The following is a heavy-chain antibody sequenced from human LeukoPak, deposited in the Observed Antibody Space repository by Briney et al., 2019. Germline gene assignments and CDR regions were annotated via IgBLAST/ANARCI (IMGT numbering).Heavy chain of an antibody. CDR3: ARDSYGSGSYYRIDY. V-gene: IGHV3-48*04. Sequence: GGPLRLSCAASGFTFSSFSMNWVRQAPGKGLEWVSYISSSSSTIYYADSVKGRFTISRDNAKNSLYLQMNSLRAEDTAVYYCARDSYGSGSYYRIDYWGQGTLVTVSS. D-gene: IGHD3-10*01. CDR2: ISSSSSTI. J-gene: IGHJ4*02. CDR1: GFTFSSFS.